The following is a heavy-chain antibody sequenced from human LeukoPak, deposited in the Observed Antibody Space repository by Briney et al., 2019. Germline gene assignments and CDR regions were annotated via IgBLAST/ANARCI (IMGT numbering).Heavy chain of an antibody. D-gene: IGHD6-19*01. CDR1: AFIFSGHW. Sequence: GGSLRLSCEGSAFIFSGHWMNWVRQTPGKGLEWVASIKEDGSERQYVDSVKGRFSISRDNTKGSLFLQLNSLRAEDTAVYYCARDLGDGGWHTGFDYWGQGTLVTVSS. CDR2: IKEDGSER. V-gene: IGHV3-7*03. J-gene: IGHJ4*02. CDR3: ARDLGDGGWHTGFDY.